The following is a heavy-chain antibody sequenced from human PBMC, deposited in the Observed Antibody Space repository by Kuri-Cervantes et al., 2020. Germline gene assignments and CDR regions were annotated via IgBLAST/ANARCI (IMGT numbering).Heavy chain of an antibody. D-gene: IGHD2-15*01. Sequence: ASVKVSCKASGGTFSSYAISWVRQAPGQGLEWMGWMNPNSGNTGYAQKFQGRVTMTRNTSISTAYMELSSLRSEDTAVYYCAREGTYCSGGSCYATDAFDIWGQGTMVTVSS. CDR2: MNPNSGNT. CDR1: GGTFSSYA. CDR3: AREGTYCSGGSCYATDAFDI. J-gene: IGHJ3*02. V-gene: IGHV1-8*02.